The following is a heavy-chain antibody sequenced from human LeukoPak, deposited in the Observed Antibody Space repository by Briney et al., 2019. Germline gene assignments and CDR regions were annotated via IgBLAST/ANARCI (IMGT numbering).Heavy chain of an antibody. CDR1: GFTFSGYA. CDR2: ISYDGSHK. Sequence: AGGSLRLSCAASGFTFSGYAMHWVRQAPGKGLEWVTFISYDGSHKYYADSVKGRFTISRDNSKNTLYLRMNSLRTEDTAVYYCARDPRYCTSTTCYEDNCFDPWGQGALVAVSS. D-gene: IGHD2-2*01. CDR3: ARDPRYCTSTTCYEDNCFDP. V-gene: IGHV3-30*04. J-gene: IGHJ5*02.